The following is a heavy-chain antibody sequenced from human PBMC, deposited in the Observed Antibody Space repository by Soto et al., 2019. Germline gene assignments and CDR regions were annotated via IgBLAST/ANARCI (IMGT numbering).Heavy chain of an antibody. Sequence: GGSLRLSCAASGFTFSSYAMHWVRQAPGKGLEWVAVISYDGSNKYYADSVKGRFTISRDNSKNTLYLQMNSLRAEDTAVYYCARDPATSPLMITFGGVIAYYFDYWGQGTLVTVSS. CDR1: GFTFSSYA. J-gene: IGHJ4*02. CDR3: ARDPATSPLMITFGGVIAYYFDY. CDR2: ISYDGSNK. D-gene: IGHD3-16*02. V-gene: IGHV3-30-3*01.